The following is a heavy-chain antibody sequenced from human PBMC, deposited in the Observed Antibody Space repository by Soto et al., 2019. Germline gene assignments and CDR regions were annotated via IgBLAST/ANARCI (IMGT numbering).Heavy chain of an antibody. V-gene: IGHV1-8*01. CDR1: GYTFTSYD. Sequence: ASVKVSCKASGYTFTSYDINWVRQATGQGLEWMGWMNPNSGNTGYAQKFQGRVTMTRNTSISTAYMELSSLRSEDTAVYYCARGQIAVAGTGLRDFDYWGQGTLVTVSS. CDR2: MNPNSGNT. D-gene: IGHD6-19*01. J-gene: IGHJ4*02. CDR3: ARGQIAVAGTGLRDFDY.